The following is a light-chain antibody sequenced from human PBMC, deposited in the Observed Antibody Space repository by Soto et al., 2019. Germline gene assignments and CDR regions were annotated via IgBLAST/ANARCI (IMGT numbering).Light chain of an antibody. Sequence: QSVLTQPASVSGSPGQSITISCTGTSDDVGHYNYVSWYQQHPGKAPKLMIYDVSNRPSGISDRFSGSKSGNTASLTISGLQAEDEADYYCSSLTTSFTYVFGTGTKVTVL. V-gene: IGLV2-14*01. J-gene: IGLJ1*01. CDR2: DVS. CDR3: SSLTTSFTYV. CDR1: SDDVGHYNY.